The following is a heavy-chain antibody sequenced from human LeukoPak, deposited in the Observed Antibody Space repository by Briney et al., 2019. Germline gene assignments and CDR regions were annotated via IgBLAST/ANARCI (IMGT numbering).Heavy chain of an antibody. CDR1: GFTFGDYA. CDR2: IRSKAYGGTT. CDR3: TLYYYDSSGYYSSYFDY. Sequence: GGSLRLSCTASGFTFGDYAMSWVRQAPGKGLEWVGFIRSKAYGGTTEYAASVKGRFTISRDDSKSIAYLQMNSLKTEDTAVYYCTLYYYDSSGYYSSYFDYWGQGTLVTVSS. D-gene: IGHD3-22*01. J-gene: IGHJ4*02. V-gene: IGHV3-49*04.